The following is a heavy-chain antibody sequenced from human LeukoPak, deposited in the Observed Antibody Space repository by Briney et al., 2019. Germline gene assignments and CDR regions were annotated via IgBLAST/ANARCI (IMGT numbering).Heavy chain of an antibody. CDR3: ARATLRGDPFDY. Sequence: SETLSLTCTVSGDSFSSGGYYWAWLRQHPGKGLEWIGNIFTSGNTYYNPSLNGRIFTTVDTSKSQFSLRLTSVTAADTAVYYCARATLRGDPFDYWGQGLQVTVSS. V-gene: IGHV4-31*03. J-gene: IGHJ4*02. CDR2: IFTSGNT. CDR1: GDSFSSGGYY. D-gene: IGHD2-21*02.